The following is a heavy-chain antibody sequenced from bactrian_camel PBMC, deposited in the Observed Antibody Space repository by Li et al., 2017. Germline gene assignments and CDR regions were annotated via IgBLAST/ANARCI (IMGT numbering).Heavy chain of an antibody. CDR2: IYADGRT. CDR1: GSLVNKYC. Sequence: QVQLVESGGGSVQAGGSLRLSCAASGSLVNKYCLGWFRQAPGKERVGLAAIYADGRTLYCDSVKGRFAISRGAAKNTAYLQMNSLESEDIAMYYCAASVCGGGWNAIAAGHFGYWGQGTQVTV. CDR3: AASVCGGGWNAIAAGHFGY. V-gene: IGHV3S53*01. D-gene: IGHD2*01. J-gene: IGHJ6*01.